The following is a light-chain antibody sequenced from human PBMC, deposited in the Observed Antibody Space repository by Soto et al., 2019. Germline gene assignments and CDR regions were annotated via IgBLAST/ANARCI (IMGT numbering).Light chain of an antibody. CDR2: EVS. Sequence: QSVLTQPPSASGSPGQSVTISCSGTSSDVGGYNYVSWYQQHPGKAPKLMIYEVSKRPSGVPDRFSGSKSGTTASLTVSGLQAEDEADYYCSSYAGSNHYVFGNVTKVTV. CDR1: SSDVGGYNY. CDR3: SSYAGSNHYV. J-gene: IGLJ1*01. V-gene: IGLV2-8*01.